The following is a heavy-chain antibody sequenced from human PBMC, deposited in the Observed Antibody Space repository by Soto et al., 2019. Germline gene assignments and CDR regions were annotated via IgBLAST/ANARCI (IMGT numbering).Heavy chain of an antibody. J-gene: IGHJ3*02. CDR2: IYYTGCS. D-gene: IGHD3-22*01. Sequence: PSETLSLTCSFSGDSVTSHYLTWIRQSPEKGLEWIGYIYYTGCSHYNPSLKSRVTISVDTSKNQFSLKLSSVTAADTAVYYCARGHYYDSSGYYSDAFDIWGQGTMVTVSS. CDR3: ARGHYYDSSGYYSDAFDI. CDR1: GDSVTSHY. V-gene: IGHV4-59*02.